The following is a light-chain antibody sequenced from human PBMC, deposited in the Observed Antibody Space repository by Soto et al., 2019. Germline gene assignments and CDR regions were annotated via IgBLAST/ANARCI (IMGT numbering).Light chain of an antibody. CDR2: LGS. Sequence: DLVMTQSPLSLPVTPGEPASISCRSSQSLLHSKGYNCLDWYLQKPGQSPQLLIYLGSNRASGVPDRFSGSGSGTDFTLRISRVEAEDVGVYYCMQSLQTPLTFGGGTKVEIK. CDR1: QSLLHSKGYNC. V-gene: IGKV2-28*01. CDR3: MQSLQTPLT. J-gene: IGKJ4*01.